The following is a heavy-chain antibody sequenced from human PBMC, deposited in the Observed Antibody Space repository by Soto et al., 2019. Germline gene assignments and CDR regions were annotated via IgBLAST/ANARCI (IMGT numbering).Heavy chain of an antibody. CDR2: ISAYNGNT. CDR1: GYTFTSYG. J-gene: IGHJ4*02. D-gene: IGHD3-22*01. Sequence: QVQLVQSGAEVKKPGASVKVSCKASGYTFTSYGISWVRQAPGQGLEWMGWISAYNGNTNYAQKLQGSVTMTTYTAPSTAYMELRSLRSDDTAVYYCARDGSGYYDSSGYSYFDYWGQGTLVTVSS. V-gene: IGHV1-18*01. CDR3: ARDGSGYYDSSGYSYFDY.